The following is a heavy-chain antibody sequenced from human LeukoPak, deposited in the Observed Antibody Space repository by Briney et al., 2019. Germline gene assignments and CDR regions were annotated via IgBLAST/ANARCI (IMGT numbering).Heavy chain of an antibody. Sequence: GGSLRLSCAASGFTFSSYSMNWVRQAPGKGLEWVSSISSSSSYIYYADSVKGRFTISRDNAKNSLYLQMNSLRAEDTAVYYCARGRFDEMATIMEPFDYWGQGTLVTVSS. V-gene: IGHV3-21*01. CDR3: ARGRFDEMATIMEPFDY. CDR2: ISSSSSYI. J-gene: IGHJ4*02. D-gene: IGHD5-24*01. CDR1: GFTFSSYS.